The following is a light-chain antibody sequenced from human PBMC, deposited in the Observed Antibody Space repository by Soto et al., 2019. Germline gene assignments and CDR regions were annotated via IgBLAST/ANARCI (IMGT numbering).Light chain of an antibody. CDR1: QSISTE. CDR2: SAS. V-gene: IGKV3-15*01. Sequence: EIVMTQSPATLSVSPGERATLSCRASQSISTELAWYQQKPGQPPRLLIYSASTRATGVPARFTGSGSGSEFTLTISSLQPDDFATYYCQQYKGYFRTFGQGTKVDIK. CDR3: QQYKGYFRT. J-gene: IGKJ1*01.